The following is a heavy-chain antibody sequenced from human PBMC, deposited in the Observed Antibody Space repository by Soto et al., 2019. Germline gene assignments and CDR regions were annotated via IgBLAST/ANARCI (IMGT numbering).Heavy chain of an antibody. Sequence: GASVKVSCKASGGTFSSYAISWVRQAPGQGLEWMGGIIPIFGTANYAQKFQGRVTITADESTSTAYMELSSLRSEDTAVYYCARDNWNDGSGNYYYYGMDVWGQGTTVTVS. CDR3: ARDNWNDGSGNYYYYGMDV. CDR2: IIPIFGTA. V-gene: IGHV1-69*13. D-gene: IGHD1-20*01. CDR1: GGTFSSYA. J-gene: IGHJ6*02.